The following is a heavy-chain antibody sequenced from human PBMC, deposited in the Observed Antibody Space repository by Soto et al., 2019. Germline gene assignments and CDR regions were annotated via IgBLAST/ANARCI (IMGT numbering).Heavy chain of an antibody. V-gene: IGHV5-51*01. CDR1: GYSFSTYW. J-gene: IGHJ6*03. D-gene: IGHD6-13*01. Sequence: GESLKISCNASGYSFSTYWIGWVRQMPGKGLEWIGIIYTGDSDTRYNPSFLGQVTISADKSIRPAYLKWTSLKASDTAIYYCAKHFGIAAGLNNDFYYVDVWGKGTPVTVSS. CDR2: IYTGDSDT. CDR3: AKHFGIAAGLNNDFYYVDV.